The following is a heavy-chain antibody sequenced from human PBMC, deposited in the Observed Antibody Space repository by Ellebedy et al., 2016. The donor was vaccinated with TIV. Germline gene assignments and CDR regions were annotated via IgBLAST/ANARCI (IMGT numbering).Heavy chain of an antibody. V-gene: IGHV1-46*01. CDR2: ISPSGGST. CDR3: ARDKICSSTNCYGPAGY. CDR1: GYTFTNYY. Sequence: ASVKVSXKASGYTFTNYYMHWVRQAPGQGLEWMGIISPSGGSTSYAQKFQGRVTMTRDTSTSTVSMELSSLRSEDTAVYYCARDKICSSTNCYGPAGYWGQGTLVTVSS. D-gene: IGHD2-2*01. J-gene: IGHJ4*02.